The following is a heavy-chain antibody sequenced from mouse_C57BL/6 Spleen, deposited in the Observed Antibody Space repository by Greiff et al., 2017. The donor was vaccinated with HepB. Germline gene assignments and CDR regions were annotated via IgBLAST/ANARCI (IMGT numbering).Heavy chain of an antibody. J-gene: IGHJ2*01. D-gene: IGHD1-1*01. Sequence: EVHLVESGGGLVKPGGSLKLSCAASGFTFSSYAMSWVRQTPEKRLEWVATISDGGSYTYYPDNVKGRFTISRDNAKNNLYLQMSHLKSEDTAMYYWARDTAVVPLDYWGQGTTLTVSS. CDR3: ARDTAVVPLDY. V-gene: IGHV5-4*01. CDR1: GFTFSSYA. CDR2: ISDGGSYT.